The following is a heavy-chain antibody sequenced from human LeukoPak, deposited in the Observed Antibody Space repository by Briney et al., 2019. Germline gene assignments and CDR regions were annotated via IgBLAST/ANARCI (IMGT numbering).Heavy chain of an antibody. J-gene: IGHJ4*02. CDR1: GYTFTGYY. Sequence: ASVKVSCKASGYTFTGYYIHWVRQVPGQGLEWMGWINPNSGGTNYAQRFQGRVAMTRDTSISTAHMELSRLRSDDTAVYYCARDLYSSDWYGTFDRWGQGTLVTVSS. D-gene: IGHD6-19*01. V-gene: IGHV1-2*02. CDR3: ARDLYSSDWYGTFDR. CDR2: INPNSGGT.